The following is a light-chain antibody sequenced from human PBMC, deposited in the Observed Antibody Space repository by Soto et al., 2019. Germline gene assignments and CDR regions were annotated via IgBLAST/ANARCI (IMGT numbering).Light chain of an antibody. CDR1: SSNIGAGYD. Sequence: QSVLTQPPSVSGAPGQRVTISCTGSSSNIGAGYDVHWYQQLPGTAPKLLIYGNSNRPSGVPDRFSGSKSGTSASLAITELQAGDEAIYYCQSYDSSLGGSTFFGAGTKVPVL. V-gene: IGLV1-40*01. CDR2: GNS. CDR3: QSYDSSLGGSTF. J-gene: IGLJ1*01.